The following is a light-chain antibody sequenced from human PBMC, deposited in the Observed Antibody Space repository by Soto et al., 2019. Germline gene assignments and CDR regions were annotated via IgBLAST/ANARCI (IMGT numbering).Light chain of an antibody. CDR2: LGS. V-gene: IGKV2-28*01. CDR3: MHALQLTPIFT. Sequence: DIVRTQSPLSLPVTPGEPASISCRSSQSLLRSDGYNYLDWYLQKPGQSPQLLIYLGSTRAPAIRERFSGSRSGTDFTLKISRVEAEDIGVYYCMHALQLTPIFTFGPGTKVDLK. J-gene: IGKJ3*01. CDR1: QSLLRSDGYNY.